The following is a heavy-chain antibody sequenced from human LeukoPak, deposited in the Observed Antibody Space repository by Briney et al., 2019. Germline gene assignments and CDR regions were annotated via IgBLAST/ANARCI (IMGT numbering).Heavy chain of an antibody. CDR3: ARQGGYIAPLAF. Sequence: SETLSLTCTVSGGSISSYYWSWIRQPPGKGLEWIGYISYSGNTNYNPSLKSRVTISVDTSKDQFSLKLSSVTAADTAVYYCARQGGYIAPLAFWGQGTLVTVSA. V-gene: IGHV4-59*08. CDR1: GGSISSYY. D-gene: IGHD6-13*01. CDR2: ISYSGNT. J-gene: IGHJ4*02.